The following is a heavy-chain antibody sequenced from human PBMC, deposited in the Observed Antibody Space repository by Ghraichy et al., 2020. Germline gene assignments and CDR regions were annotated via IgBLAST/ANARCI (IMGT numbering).Heavy chain of an antibody. CDR1: GGSISSYH. D-gene: IGHD2-21*01. CDR3: ARAHSDYHYYGMDV. J-gene: IGHJ6*02. CDR2: IDYSGRT. Sequence: SETLSLTCTVSGGSISSYHWIWIRQPPRTGLEWIRYIDYSGRTNYNPSLASRITISVHTSKKQFYLKLSSVTAADTAVYYCARAHSDYHYYGMDVCGQGTTVTVSS. V-gene: IGHV4-59*01.